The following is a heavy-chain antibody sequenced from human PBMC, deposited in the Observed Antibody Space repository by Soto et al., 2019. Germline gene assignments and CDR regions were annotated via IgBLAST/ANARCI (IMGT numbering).Heavy chain of an antibody. Sequence: CGRALANPTPTLPLTCTFAGFSLTTRAVGVAWVRQPPGNALEWLALIYWNDDKRYSPSLKNRLTITKDTSKTQVVLTMTNMDPVDTAPYYCAHRPEIGSFDIWGQGTQVTVSS. V-gene: IGHV2-5*01. D-gene: IGHD3-22*01. CDR1: GFSLTTRAVG. J-gene: IGHJ3*02. CDR2: IYWNDDK. CDR3: AHRPEIGSFDI.